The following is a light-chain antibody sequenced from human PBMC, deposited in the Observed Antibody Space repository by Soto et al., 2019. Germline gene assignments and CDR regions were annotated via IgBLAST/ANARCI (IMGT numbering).Light chain of an antibody. J-gene: IGKJ4*01. V-gene: IGKV3D-20*02. CDR2: DAS. CDR3: QQRSNWPPT. Sequence: VLSQSPGTLSLSPGERATRSCRASQSVSSSYLAWYQQKPGQAPRLLIYDASNRTTGIPARFSGSGSGTDFTLTISSLEPEDFAVYYCQQRSNWPPTFGVGTKVDIK. CDR1: QSVSSSY.